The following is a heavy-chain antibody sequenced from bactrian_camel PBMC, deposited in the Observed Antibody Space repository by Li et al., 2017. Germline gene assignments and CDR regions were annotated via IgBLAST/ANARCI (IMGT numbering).Heavy chain of an antibody. CDR2: FDYAGRT. J-gene: IGHJ4*01. CDR3: AADTVMCWDVKNINY. V-gene: IGHV3S53*01. CDR1: GIRLSSALC. Sequence: HVQLVESGGGSVQVGGSLRLSCAGTGIRLSSALCVGWFRQADGKEREGVATFDYAGRTNYADSVKGRFTISKVNSENVLYLQMDSLKPEDTATYYCAADTVMCWDVKNINYWGQGTQV. D-gene: IGHD5*01.